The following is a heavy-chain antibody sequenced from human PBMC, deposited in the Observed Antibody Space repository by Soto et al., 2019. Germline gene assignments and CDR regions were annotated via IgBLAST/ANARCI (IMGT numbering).Heavy chain of an antibody. J-gene: IGHJ4*02. CDR3: TRPRDSWLFLRDFAY. V-gene: IGHV3-73*02. Sequence: EVQLVESGGGLVQPGGSLKLSCAASGFTFSGSAMHWVRQASGKGLEWVGRIRSKANSYATAYAASVKGRFTISRDDSKNTAYLQMNSLKTEDTAVYYCTRPRDSWLFLRDFAYWGQGTLVPVSP. CDR1: GFTFSGSA. CDR2: IRSKANSYAT. D-gene: IGHD3-22*01.